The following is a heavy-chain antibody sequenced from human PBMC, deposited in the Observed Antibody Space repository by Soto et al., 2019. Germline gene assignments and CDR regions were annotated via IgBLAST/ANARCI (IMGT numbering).Heavy chain of an antibody. CDR3: AHSSGYDSLFDY. V-gene: IGHV2-5*02. CDR2: IYWDDDK. J-gene: IGHJ4*02. Sequence: QITLKESGPTLVKPTQTLTLTCNFSEFSLSTSGVGVGWIRQPPGKTLEWLALIYWDDDKRYSPSLKSRLTITKDTSKHQVVLTMTNMDPVDTATYYCAHSSGYDSLFDYWGQGTLVTVSS. CDR1: EFSLSTSGVG. D-gene: IGHD5-12*01.